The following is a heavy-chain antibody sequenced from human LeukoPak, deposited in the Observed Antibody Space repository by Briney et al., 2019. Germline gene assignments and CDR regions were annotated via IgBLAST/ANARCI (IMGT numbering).Heavy chain of an antibody. CDR2: ISAYNGHT. D-gene: IGHD4-17*01. J-gene: IGHJ4*02. CDR1: GYTFANFG. V-gene: IGHV1-18*04. CDR3: ASPSETVTGAFDY. Sequence: ASVKVSCKASGYTFANFGVNWVRQAPGQGPEWMGWISAYNGHTYYTQKVQGRVTLTADTSTSTAYMELRSLRSDDTAVYYCASPSETVTGAFDYWGQGTLVTVSS.